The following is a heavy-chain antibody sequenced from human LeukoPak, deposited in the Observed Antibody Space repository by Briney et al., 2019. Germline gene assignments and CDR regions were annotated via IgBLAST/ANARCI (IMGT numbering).Heavy chain of an antibody. Sequence: PGGSLRLSCAASGFTFSSYWMHWVRQAPGKGLVWVSRINSDGTTTTYADSVKGRFTISRDNAKSMVYLQMNSLRAEDTAVYYCANDVGGTIWSQGTLVTVSS. CDR1: GFTFSSYW. CDR3: ANDVGGTI. CDR2: INSDGTTT. V-gene: IGHV3-74*01. J-gene: IGHJ4*02. D-gene: IGHD1-26*01.